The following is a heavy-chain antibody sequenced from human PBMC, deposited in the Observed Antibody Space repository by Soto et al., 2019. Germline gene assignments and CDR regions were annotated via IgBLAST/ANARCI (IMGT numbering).Heavy chain of an antibody. CDR3: ARQYSDYYYYYYMDV. Sequence: SETLSLTCTVSGGSISSSSYYWGWIRQPPGKGMEWIGSIYYSGSTYYKPSLKSRVTISVDTSKNQFSLKLSSVTAADTSVYYCARQYSDYYYYYYMDVWGKGTTVTVSS. D-gene: IGHD4-4*01. J-gene: IGHJ6*03. CDR1: GGSISSSSYY. V-gene: IGHV4-39*01. CDR2: IYYSGST.